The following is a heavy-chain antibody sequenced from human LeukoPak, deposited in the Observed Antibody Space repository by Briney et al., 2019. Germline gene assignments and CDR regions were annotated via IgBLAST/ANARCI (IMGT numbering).Heavy chain of an antibody. CDR1: GGTFSSYA. CDR3: ARGTGATIWDVESKYYYYYYMDV. D-gene: IGHD3-9*01. CDR2: IIPIFGTA. V-gene: IGHV1-69*13. J-gene: IGHJ6*03. Sequence: ASVKVSCKASGGTFSSYAISWVRQAPGQGLEWMGGIIPIFGTANYAQKFQGRVTITADESTSTACMELSSLRSEDTAVYYCARGTGATIWDVESKYYYYYYMDVWGKGTTVTISS.